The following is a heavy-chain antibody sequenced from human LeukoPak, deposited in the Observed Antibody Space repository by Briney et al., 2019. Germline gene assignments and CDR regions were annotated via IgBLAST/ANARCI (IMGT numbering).Heavy chain of an antibody. CDR1: GFTFSDYY. Sequence: PGGSLRLSCAASGFTFSDYYMSWIRQAPGKGLEWVSYISSSGSTIYYADSVKGRFTISRDNAKNSLYLQMNSLRAEDTAVYYCARDSRHSSSWYGWFDPWGQGTLVTVSS. CDR3: ARDSRHSSSWYGWFDP. V-gene: IGHV3-11*04. J-gene: IGHJ5*02. D-gene: IGHD6-13*01. CDR2: ISSSGSTI.